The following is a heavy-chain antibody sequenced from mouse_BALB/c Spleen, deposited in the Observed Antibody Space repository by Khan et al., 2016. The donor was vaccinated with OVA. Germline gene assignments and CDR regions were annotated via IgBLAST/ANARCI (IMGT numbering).Heavy chain of an antibody. D-gene: IGHD1-1*01. CDR3: ATSYYYGYYFDY. Sequence: EVQLVESGGGLVQPGGSRKLSCAASGFTFSSYGMHWVRQAPEKGLEWVAYISGDSSTIYYTDTVKGRFTISRDNPKNTLSLQVTSLMSEDMAMYYCATSYYYGYYFDYWGPGTTLTVSS. J-gene: IGHJ2*01. CDR2: ISGDSSTI. V-gene: IGHV5-17*02. CDR1: GFTFSSYG.